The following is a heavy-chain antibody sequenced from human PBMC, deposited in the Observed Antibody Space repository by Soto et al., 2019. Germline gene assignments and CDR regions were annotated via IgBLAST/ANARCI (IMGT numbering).Heavy chain of an antibody. Sequence: EVQLVESGGGLVKPGGSLRLSCAASGFTFSSYSMNWVRQAPGKGLEWVSSISSSSSYIYYADSVKGRFTISRDNAKNSLYLQMNSLSAEDTAVYYCARDRYCSGGSCLYYFDYWGQGTLVTVSS. CDR3: ARDRYCSGGSCLYYFDY. V-gene: IGHV3-21*01. CDR1: GFTFSSYS. J-gene: IGHJ4*02. CDR2: ISSSSSYI. D-gene: IGHD2-15*01.